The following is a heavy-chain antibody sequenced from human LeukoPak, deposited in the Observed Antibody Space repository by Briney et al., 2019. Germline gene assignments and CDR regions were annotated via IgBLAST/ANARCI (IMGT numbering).Heavy chain of an antibody. D-gene: IGHD3-10*01. Sequence: SGPTLVNPTQTLTLTCTFSGFSLSTSGMCVSWIRQPPGKALEWLARIDWDDDKYYSPSLKSRLTITKDTSKNQVVLIMTNMDPVDTGTYYCAHKGRGSGSYNMWGQGTLVTVSS. J-gene: IGHJ4*02. CDR3: AHKGRGSGSYNM. CDR2: IDWDDDK. V-gene: IGHV2-70*12. CDR1: GFSLSTSGMC.